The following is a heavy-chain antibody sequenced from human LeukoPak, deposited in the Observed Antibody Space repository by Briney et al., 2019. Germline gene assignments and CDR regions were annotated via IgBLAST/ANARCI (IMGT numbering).Heavy chain of an antibody. V-gene: IGHV3-33*01. CDR3: ARDHVIKQAPPGY. CDR1: GFTFTNYG. D-gene: IGHD3-10*01. Sequence: GGSLRLSCAASGFTFTNYGMHWVRQAPGKGLEWVAVVWFDGTNKYYADSVKGRFTISRDNSKNTVYLQMNSLRAEDTAVYYCARDHVIKQAPPGYWGQGTLVAVSS. CDR2: VWFDGTNK. J-gene: IGHJ4*02.